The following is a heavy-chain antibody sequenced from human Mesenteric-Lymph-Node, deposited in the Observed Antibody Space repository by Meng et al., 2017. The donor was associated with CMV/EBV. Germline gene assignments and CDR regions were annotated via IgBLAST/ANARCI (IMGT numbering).Heavy chain of an antibody. J-gene: IGHJ4*02. D-gene: IGHD5-12*01. V-gene: IGHV3-48*04. Sequence: GETLKISCAASGFTFSDYGMNWVRQAPGKGLEWVSYITYSSNTMYYADSVKGRFTISRDNAKNSLYLQMNSLRAEDTAVYYCIAGLGFSAEDYWGQGALVTVSS. CDR1: GFTFSDYG. CDR2: ITYSSNTM. CDR3: IAGLGFSAEDY.